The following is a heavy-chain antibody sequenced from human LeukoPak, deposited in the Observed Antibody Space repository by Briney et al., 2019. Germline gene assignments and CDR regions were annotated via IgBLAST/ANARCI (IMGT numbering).Heavy chain of an antibody. CDR3: ARGKSVTTLLNWFDP. CDR1: GYTFNKYS. V-gene: IGHV1-18*03. J-gene: IGHJ5*02. CDR2: ISVYNDNT. D-gene: IGHD4-17*01. Sequence: ASVKVSCKTSGYTFNKYSITWVRQAPGQGLEWMGWISVYNDNTNYAQSLQGRVTMTTDTSTSTAYMELRSLRSDDMAVYYCARGKSVTTLLNWFDPWGQGTLVIVSS.